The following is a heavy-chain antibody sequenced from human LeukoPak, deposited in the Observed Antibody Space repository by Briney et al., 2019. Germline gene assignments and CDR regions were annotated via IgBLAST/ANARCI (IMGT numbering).Heavy chain of an antibody. D-gene: IGHD6-13*01. Sequence: SETLSLTCAVYGGSFSGYYWSWIRQPPGKGLEWIGEINHSGSTNYNSSLKSRVTISVDTSKNQFSLKLSSVTAADTAVYYCARGEIHSSSWYAVYWGQGTLVTVSS. J-gene: IGHJ4*02. CDR3: ARGEIHSSSWYAVY. CDR1: GGSFSGYY. V-gene: IGHV4-34*01. CDR2: INHSGST.